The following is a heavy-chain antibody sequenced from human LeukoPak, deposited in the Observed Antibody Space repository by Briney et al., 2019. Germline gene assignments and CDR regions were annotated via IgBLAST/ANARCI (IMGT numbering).Heavy chain of an antibody. CDR2: VNAGNGNT. CDR1: GYTFTSYA. D-gene: IGHD3-10*01. J-gene: IGHJ6*04. CDR3: ARVITMVRGHGMDV. V-gene: IGHV1-3*01. Sequence: ASVKVSCKASGYTFTSYAMHWVRQAPGQRLEWMGWVNAGNGNTKYSQEFQGRVTITRDTSASTAYMELSSLRSEDTAVYYCARVITMVRGHGMDVWGKGTTVTVSS.